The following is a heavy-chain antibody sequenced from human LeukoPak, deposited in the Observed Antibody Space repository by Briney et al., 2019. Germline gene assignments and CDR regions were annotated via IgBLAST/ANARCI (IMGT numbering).Heavy chain of an antibody. J-gene: IGHJ4*02. V-gene: IGHV1-8*03. D-gene: IGHD2-8*01. CDR2: MNPNSGNT. CDR3: ARGGPLGYCTNGVCYSDY. Sequence: ASVKVSCKASGYTFTSYDINWVRQATGQGLEWMGWMNPNSGNTGYAQKFQGRVTITRNTSISTAYMELSSLRSEDTAVYYCARGGPLGYCTNGVCYSDYWGQGTLVTVSS. CDR1: GYTFTSYD.